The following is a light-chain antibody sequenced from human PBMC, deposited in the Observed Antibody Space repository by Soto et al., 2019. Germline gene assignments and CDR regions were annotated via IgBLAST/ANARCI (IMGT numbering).Light chain of an antibody. Sequence: QSVLTQPPSVSAAPGQRVAISCSGGASNMGNNYVSWYQQLPGTAPKLLIYENDKRPSGTPARFSGSKSGASATLVITGLQSGDEADYYCGTWDSSLSAGVFGGGTKVTVL. CDR1: ASNMGNNY. J-gene: IGLJ2*01. CDR2: END. V-gene: IGLV1-51*02. CDR3: GTWDSSLSAGV.